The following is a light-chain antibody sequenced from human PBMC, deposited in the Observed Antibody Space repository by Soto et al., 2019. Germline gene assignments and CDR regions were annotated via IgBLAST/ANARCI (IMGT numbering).Light chain of an antibody. CDR1: SSDVGGYNY. CDR2: DVS. J-gene: IGLJ2*01. CDR3: SSYTGSSTYLL. V-gene: IGLV2-14*03. Sequence: QSVLTQPASVSGSPGQSITISCTGTSSDVGGYNYVSWYQQHPGKAPKLMIYDVSNRPSGVSNRFSGSKSGNTASLTISGLQAEDEADYYCSSYTGSSTYLLFGGGTKLTVL.